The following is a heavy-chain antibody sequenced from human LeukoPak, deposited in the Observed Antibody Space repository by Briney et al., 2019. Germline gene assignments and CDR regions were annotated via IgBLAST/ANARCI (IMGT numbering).Heavy chain of an antibody. D-gene: IGHD3-10*01. Sequence: AGGSLRLSCAASGFTFSSYGMHWVRQAPGRGLEWVAVISYDGSNKYYADSVKGRFTISRDNSKNTLYLQMNSLRAEDTAVYYCAKAVLLWFGELSGFDYWGQGTLVTVSS. J-gene: IGHJ4*02. CDR3: AKAVLLWFGELSGFDY. CDR2: ISYDGSNK. V-gene: IGHV3-30*18. CDR1: GFTFSSYG.